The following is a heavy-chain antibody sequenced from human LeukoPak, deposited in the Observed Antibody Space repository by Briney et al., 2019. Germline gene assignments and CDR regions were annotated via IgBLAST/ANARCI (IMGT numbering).Heavy chain of an antibody. CDR3: ARKLRLGGNWFDP. CDR1: GGTFTSYA. D-gene: IGHD1-26*01. V-gene: IGHV1-69*13. Sequence: SVKVSCKTSGGTFTSYAITWVRQAPGQGLEWMGKIIPISGTTNYAQKFQGRVTFTADESTSTAYMELSSLRSEDTALYYCARKLRLGGNWFDPWGQGTLDTVSS. CDR2: IIPISGTT. J-gene: IGHJ5*02.